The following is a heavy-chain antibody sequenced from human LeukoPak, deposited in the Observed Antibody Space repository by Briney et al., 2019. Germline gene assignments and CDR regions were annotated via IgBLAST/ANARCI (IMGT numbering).Heavy chain of an antibody. CDR1: GFTFSSYW. J-gene: IGHJ4*02. Sequence: PGGSLRLSCAASGFTFSSYWISWVRQAPGKWLEWVSAISFSGDDTYYPDSVKGRFTISRDNSKNTLYLQMNSLRAEDTAVYYCARSRIVGATGPDYWGQGTLVTVSS. CDR3: ARSRIVGATGPDY. D-gene: IGHD1-26*01. V-gene: IGHV3-23*01. CDR2: ISFSGDDT.